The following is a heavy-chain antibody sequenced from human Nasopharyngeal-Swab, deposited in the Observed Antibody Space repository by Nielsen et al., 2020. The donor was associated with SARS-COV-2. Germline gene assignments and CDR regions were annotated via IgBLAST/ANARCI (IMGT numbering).Heavy chain of an antibody. V-gene: IGHV1-69*01. D-gene: IGHD4-17*01. CDR3: ASFGDDYGETFDY. Sequence: WVRQAPGQGLEWMGGIIPIFGTANYAQKFQGRVTITADESTSTAYMELSSLRSEDTAVYYCASFGDDYGETFDYWGQGTLVTVSS. J-gene: IGHJ4*02. CDR2: IIPIFGTA.